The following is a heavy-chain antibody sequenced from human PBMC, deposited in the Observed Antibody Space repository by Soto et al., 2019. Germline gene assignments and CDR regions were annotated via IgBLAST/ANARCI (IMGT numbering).Heavy chain of an antibody. D-gene: IGHD2-15*01. CDR2: ISWNSGSI. CDR3: AKEEVVAASHYYYKYMDV. Sequence: PGGSLRLSCAASGFTFDDYAMHWVRQAPGKGLEWVSGISWNSGSIGYADSVKGRFTISRDNAKNSLYLQMNSLRAEDTALYYCAKEEVVAASHYYYKYMDVWGKGTTVTVSS. J-gene: IGHJ6*03. V-gene: IGHV3-9*01. CDR1: GFTFDDYA.